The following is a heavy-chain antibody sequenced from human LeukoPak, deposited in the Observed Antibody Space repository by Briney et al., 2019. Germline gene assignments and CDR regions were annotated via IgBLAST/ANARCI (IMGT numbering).Heavy chain of an antibody. D-gene: IGHD2-2*01. J-gene: IGHJ4*02. CDR3: ARGRYQLPSPLFDY. Sequence: PSETLSLTCAVYGGSFSGYYWSWIRQPPGKGLEWIGEINHSGSTNYNPSLKSRVTISVDTSKNQFSLKLSSVTAADTAVYYRARGRYQLPSPLFDYWGQGTLVTVSS. CDR1: GGSFSGYY. V-gene: IGHV4-34*01. CDR2: INHSGST.